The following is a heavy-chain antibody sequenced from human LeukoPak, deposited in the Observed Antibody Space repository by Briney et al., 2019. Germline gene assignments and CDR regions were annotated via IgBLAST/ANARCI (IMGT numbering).Heavy chain of an antibody. J-gene: IGHJ6*03. CDR2: IYTSGST. CDR3: ARNYYYMDV. Sequence: SETLSLTCAVYGGSFSGYYWSWIRQPAGKGLEWIGRIYTSGSTNYNPSLKSRVTISVDTSKNQFSLKLSSVTAADMAVYYCARNYYYMDVWGKGTTVTVSS. CDR1: GGSFSGYY. V-gene: IGHV4-59*10.